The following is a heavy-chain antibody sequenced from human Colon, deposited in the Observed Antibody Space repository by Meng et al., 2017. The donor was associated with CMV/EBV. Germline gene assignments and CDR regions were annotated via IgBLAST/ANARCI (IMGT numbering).Heavy chain of an antibody. Sequence: QLQWEESGPGLVKPSATLSLCCSVSGGSFTTNSYFWAWIRQPPGKGLEYIVSIYNSGSTYYNASLKSRVTMSVDTSKNQFSLKLSSVTAADTAKYYCARGVLNFFDYWGQGTLVTVSS. V-gene: IGHV4-39*07. CDR2: IYNSGST. CDR1: GGSFTTNSYF. J-gene: IGHJ4*02. CDR3: ARGVLNFFDY. D-gene: IGHD3-10*01.